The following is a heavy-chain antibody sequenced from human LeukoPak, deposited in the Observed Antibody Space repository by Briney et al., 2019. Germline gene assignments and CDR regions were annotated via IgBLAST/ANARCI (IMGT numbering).Heavy chain of an antibody. CDR1: GFTFDDYA. J-gene: IGHJ4*02. V-gene: IGHV3-9*01. D-gene: IGHD3-10*01. CDR2: ISWNSGSI. Sequence: PGGSLRLSCAASGFTFDDYAMHWVRQAPGKGLEWVSGISWNSGSIGYADSVKGRFTISRDNAKNSLYLQMNSLRAEDTALYYCAKAGAFGAKSHFDYWGQGTLVTVSS. CDR3: AKAGAFGAKSHFDY.